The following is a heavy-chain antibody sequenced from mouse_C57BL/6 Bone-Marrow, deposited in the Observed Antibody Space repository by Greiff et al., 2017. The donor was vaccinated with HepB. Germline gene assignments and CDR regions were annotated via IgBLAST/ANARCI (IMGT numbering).Heavy chain of an antibody. CDR2: ISYDGSN. D-gene: IGHD3-2*02. J-gene: IGHJ3*01. CDR1: GYSITSGYY. V-gene: IGHV3-6*01. Sequence: DVQLQESGPGLVKPSQSLSLTCSVTGYSITSGYYWNWIRQFPGNKLEWMGYISYDGSNNYNPSLKNRISITRDTSKNQFFLKLNSVTTEDTATYYCARAQATLAWFAYWGQGTLVTVSA. CDR3: ARAQATLAWFAY.